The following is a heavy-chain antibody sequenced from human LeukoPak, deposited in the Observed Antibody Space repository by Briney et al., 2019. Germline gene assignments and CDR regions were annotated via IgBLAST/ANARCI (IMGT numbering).Heavy chain of an antibody. D-gene: IGHD6-25*01. Sequence: SETLSLTCTLSGGSISTYYWSWIRQPPGKGLEWIGYIYYSGSTNYNPSLKSRVTISVDTSKNQFSLKLSSVTAADTAVYYCARQGGGFWYFDLWGRGTLVTVSS. CDR3: ARQGGGFWYFDL. V-gene: IGHV4-59*08. CDR2: IYYSGST. CDR1: GGSISTYY. J-gene: IGHJ2*01.